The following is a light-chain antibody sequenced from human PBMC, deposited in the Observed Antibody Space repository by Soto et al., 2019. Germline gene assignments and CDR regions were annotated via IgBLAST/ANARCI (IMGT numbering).Light chain of an antibody. CDR2: EVS. CDR1: SSDVGSYNY. J-gene: IGLJ1*01. CDR3: SSYTSSSTL. V-gene: IGLV2-14*01. Sequence: QSVLTQPASVSGSPGQSITISCTGTSSDVGSYNYVSWYQQHPGKAPKLMIYEVSDRPSGISSRFSGSKSGNTASLTISGLQTEDEADYYCSSYTSSSTLFGTGTKGTV.